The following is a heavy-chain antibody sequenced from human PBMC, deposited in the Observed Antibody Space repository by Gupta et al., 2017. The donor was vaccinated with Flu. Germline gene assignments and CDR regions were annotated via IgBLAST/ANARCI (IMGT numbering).Heavy chain of an antibody. V-gene: IGHV1-18*01. CDR3: AREDYNFYMDV. CDR1: GYPFFSYG. J-gene: IGHJ6*03. CDR2: IGAYNGNT. Sequence: QVQLVQSGAEVKNPGASVKVSCKASGYPFFSYGITWVRQAPGQGLEWVGWIGAYNGNTKYAQRFQGRVIMTTDTSTSTAYMELRSLTFDDTAVYFCAREDYNFYMDVWGRGTTVTVSS.